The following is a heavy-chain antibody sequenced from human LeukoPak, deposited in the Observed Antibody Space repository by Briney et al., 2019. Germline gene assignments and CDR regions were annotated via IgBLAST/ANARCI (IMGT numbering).Heavy chain of an antibody. V-gene: IGHV1-2*02. J-gene: IGHJ4*02. Sequence: ASVKVSCKASGYTFTVYYMHWVRQAPGQGLEWMGWINPNSGGTNYAQKFQGRVTMTRDTSISTAYMELSRLRSDDTAVYYCARVAYTAPQWLELFDYWGQGTLVTVSS. CDR2: INPNSGGT. CDR3: ARVAYTAPQWLELFDY. CDR1: GYTFTVYY. D-gene: IGHD6-19*01.